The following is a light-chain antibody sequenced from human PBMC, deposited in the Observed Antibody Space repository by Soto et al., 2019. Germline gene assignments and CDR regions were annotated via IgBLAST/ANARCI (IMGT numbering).Light chain of an antibody. CDR2: KAS. CDR1: QSISSW. J-gene: IGKJ1*01. Sequence: IQLTQSPSTLSASVGDRVTISCWASQSISSWLAWYQQKPGKAPKLLIYKASSLESGVPSRFSGSGSGTEFTLTISSLQPDDFATYYCQHYNSYSEAFGQGTKVDIK. V-gene: IGKV1-5*03. CDR3: QHYNSYSEA.